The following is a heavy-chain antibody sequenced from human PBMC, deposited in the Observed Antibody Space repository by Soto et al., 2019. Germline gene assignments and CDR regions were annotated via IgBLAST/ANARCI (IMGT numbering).Heavy chain of an antibody. V-gene: IGHV1-2*04. Sequence: GASVKVSCKASGYTFTGYYMHWLRQAPGQGLEWMGWINPNSGGTNYAQKFQGWVTMTRDTSISTAYMELSRLRSDDTAVYYCAREGVKVDTAMVDVYYYYGMDVWGQGTTVTVSS. D-gene: IGHD5-18*01. CDR2: INPNSGGT. CDR1: GYTFTGYY. J-gene: IGHJ6*02. CDR3: AREGVKVDTAMVDVYYYYGMDV.